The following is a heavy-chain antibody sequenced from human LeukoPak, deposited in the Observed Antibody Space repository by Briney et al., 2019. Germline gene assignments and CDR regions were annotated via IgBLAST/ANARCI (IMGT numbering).Heavy chain of an antibody. CDR3: ARGGGKYYYYDSSGFDY. V-gene: IGHV1-2*02. CDR1: GYTFTGYY. D-gene: IGHD3-22*01. Sequence: ASVKVSCKASGYTFTGYYMHWVRQAPGQGLEWMGWINPNSGGTNYAQKFQGRVTMTRDTSISTAYMELSRLRSDDTAVYYCARGGGKYYYYDSSGFDYWGQGTLVTVSS. J-gene: IGHJ4*02. CDR2: INPNSGGT.